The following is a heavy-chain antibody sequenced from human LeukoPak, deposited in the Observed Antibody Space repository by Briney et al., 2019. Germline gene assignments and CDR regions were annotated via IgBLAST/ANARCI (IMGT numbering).Heavy chain of an antibody. J-gene: IGHJ4*02. Sequence: ASVKVSCKASGYTFTDYYMHWVRQAPGQGLEWMGWINLNSGGTNFAQRFQGRVTMTRDASIGTAYMDLSRLISDDTAVYYCARDAGYCTGGSCWYFDHWGQGTLVTVSS. D-gene: IGHD2-15*01. CDR2: INLNSGGT. V-gene: IGHV1-2*02. CDR3: ARDAGYCTGGSCWYFDH. CDR1: GYTFTDYY.